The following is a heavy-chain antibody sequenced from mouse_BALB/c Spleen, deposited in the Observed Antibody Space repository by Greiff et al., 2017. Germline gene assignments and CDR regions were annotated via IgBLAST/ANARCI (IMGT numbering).Heavy chain of an antibody. CDR3: ARGYDYDGFAY. J-gene: IGHJ3*01. CDR1: GYTFTSYW. Sequence: VKLQESGAELAKPGASVKMSCKASGYTFTSYWMHWVKQRPGQGLEWIGYINPSTGYTEYNQKFKDKATLTADKSSSTAYMQLSSLTSEDSAVYYCARGYDYDGFAYWGQGTLVTVSA. V-gene: IGHV1-7*01. D-gene: IGHD2-4*01. CDR2: INPSTGYT.